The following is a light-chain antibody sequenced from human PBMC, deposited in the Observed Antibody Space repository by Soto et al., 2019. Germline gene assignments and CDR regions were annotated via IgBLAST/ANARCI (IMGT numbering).Light chain of an antibody. J-gene: IGLJ2*01. CDR2: EAG. Sequence: SALTQPPSASGSPGQSVAISCTGTSSDTSAYNYVSWYQQHPGKAPKLLLFEAGQRPSGVPDRFSGSKSGNTASLTVSGLLAEDEAVYYCSSYADNTVVFGGGTKLTVL. V-gene: IGLV2-8*01. CDR3: SSYADNTVV. CDR1: SSDTSAYNY.